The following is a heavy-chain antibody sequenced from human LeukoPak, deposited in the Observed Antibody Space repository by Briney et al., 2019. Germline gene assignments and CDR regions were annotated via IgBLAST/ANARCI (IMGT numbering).Heavy chain of an antibody. CDR2: ISYDGSNK. V-gene: IGHV3-30*03. D-gene: IGHD4-17*01. Sequence: GGSLRLSCAASGFTFSSYGMHWVRQAPGKGLEWVAVISYDGSNKYYADSVKGRFTISRDNSKNTLYLQMNSLRAEDTAVYYCAREDYGDYTPTFDYWGQGTLVTVSS. CDR3: AREDYGDYTPTFDY. CDR1: GFTFSSYG. J-gene: IGHJ4*02.